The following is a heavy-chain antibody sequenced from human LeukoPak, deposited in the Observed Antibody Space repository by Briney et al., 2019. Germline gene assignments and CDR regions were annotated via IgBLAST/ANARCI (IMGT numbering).Heavy chain of an antibody. D-gene: IGHD2-2*01. J-gene: IGHJ4*02. CDR2: ISWNSGSI. V-gene: IGHV3-9*03. CDR1: GFTFDDYA. CDR3: AKGVCSSTSCHQDY. Sequence: GRSLRLSCAASGFTFDDYAMHWVRQAPGKGLEWVSGISWNSGSIGYADSVKGRFTISRDNAKNSLYLQMNSLRAEDMALYYCAKGVCSSTSCHQDYWGQGTLVTVSS.